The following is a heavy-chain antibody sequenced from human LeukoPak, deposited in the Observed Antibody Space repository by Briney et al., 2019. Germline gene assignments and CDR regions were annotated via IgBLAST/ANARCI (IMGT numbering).Heavy chain of an antibody. CDR2: INPNSGGT. Sequence: VASVKVSCKASGYTFTGYYMHWARQAPGQGLEWMGWINPNSGGTNYAQKFQGRVTMTRDTSISTAYMELSRLRSDDTAVYYCARRRVGLRYFDWPNDAFDIWGQGTMVTVSS. V-gene: IGHV1-2*02. J-gene: IGHJ3*02. CDR3: ARRRVGLRYFDWPNDAFDI. D-gene: IGHD3-9*01. CDR1: GYTFTGYY.